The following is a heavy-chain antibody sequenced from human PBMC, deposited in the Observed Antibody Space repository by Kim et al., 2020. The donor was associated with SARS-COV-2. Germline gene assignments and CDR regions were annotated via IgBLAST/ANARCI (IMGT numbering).Heavy chain of an antibody. Sequence: YYHGGTHYHPSLQNRVNISVDASKNQLSLKLSSVTAADTAVYYCARDRLTWGQGTLVTVSS. J-gene: IGHJ5*02. CDR2: YYHGGT. D-gene: IGHD3-16*01. CDR3: ARDRLT. V-gene: IGHV4-39*07.